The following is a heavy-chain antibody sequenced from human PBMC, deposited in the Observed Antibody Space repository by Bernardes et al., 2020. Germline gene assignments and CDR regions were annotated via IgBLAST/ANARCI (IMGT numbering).Heavy chain of an antibody. J-gene: IGHJ6*02. CDR3: ARLVVVVAATQKLYYYYGMDV. V-gene: IGHV4-4*02. Sequence: SETLSLTCAVSGGSISSSNWWSWVRQPPGKGLEWIGEIYHSGSTNYNPSLKSRVTISVDKSKNQFSLKLSSVTAADTAVYYCARLVVVVAATQKLYYYYGMDVWGQGTTVTVSS. D-gene: IGHD2-15*01. CDR1: GGSISSSNW. CDR2: IYHSGST.